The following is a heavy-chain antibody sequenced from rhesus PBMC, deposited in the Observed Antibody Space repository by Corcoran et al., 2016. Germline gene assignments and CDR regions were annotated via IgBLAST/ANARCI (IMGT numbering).Heavy chain of an antibody. CDR3: ARGYVAATGTVFDY. D-gene: IGHD6-31*01. CDR1: GSSLRSNY. CDR2: IYGSGGST. V-gene: IGHV4S2*01. J-gene: IGHJ4*01. Sequence: QVQLQESGPGLVKPSEPLPLTCPVPGSSLRSNYRRWIPQAPGTGLEGIGRIYGSGGSTDYNPSLKSRVTISIDTSKSQFSLKLSSVTAADTAVYYCARGYVAATGTVFDYWGQGVLVTVSS.